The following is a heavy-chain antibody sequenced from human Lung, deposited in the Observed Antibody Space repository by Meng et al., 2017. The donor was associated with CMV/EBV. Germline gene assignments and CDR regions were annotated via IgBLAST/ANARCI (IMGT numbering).Heavy chain of an antibody. CDR2: IYYSGST. J-gene: IGHJ4*02. V-gene: IGHV4-39*01. CDR1: GGSISSSSYY. Sequence: CTVSGGSISSSSYYWGWLRQPPGKGLEWIGSIYYSGSTYYNPSLKGRVTISVDTSKNQFSLKLSSVTAADTAVYYCARGQWLGPLGYWGQGTLVTVSS. CDR3: ARGQWLGPLGY. D-gene: IGHD6-19*01.